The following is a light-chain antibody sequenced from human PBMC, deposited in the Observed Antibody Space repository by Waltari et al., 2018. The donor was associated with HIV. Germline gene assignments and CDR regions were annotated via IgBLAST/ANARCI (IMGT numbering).Light chain of an antibody. CDR2: TNN. J-gene: IGLJ3*02. CDR3: AAWDDSLNGWV. Sequence: QSVLTQPPSASGTPGQRVTISCSGSSSNIGSNTVNWYHQLPGTAPKLLIYTNNQRPSGVPDRVSGSKSGTSASLAISGLQSEDEADYYCAAWDDSLNGWVFGGGTNLTVL. V-gene: IGLV1-44*01. CDR1: SSNIGSNT.